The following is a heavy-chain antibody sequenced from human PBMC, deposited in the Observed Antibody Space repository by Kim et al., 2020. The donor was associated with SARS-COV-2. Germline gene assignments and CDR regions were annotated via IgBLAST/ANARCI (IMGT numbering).Heavy chain of an antibody. Sequence: PSLKSRVTISVDTSKNQFSLKLSSVTAADTAVYYCARDRAYGDYRRWFDPWGQGTLVTVSS. V-gene: IGHV4-59*01. J-gene: IGHJ5*02. D-gene: IGHD4-17*01. CDR3: ARDRAYGDYRRWFDP.